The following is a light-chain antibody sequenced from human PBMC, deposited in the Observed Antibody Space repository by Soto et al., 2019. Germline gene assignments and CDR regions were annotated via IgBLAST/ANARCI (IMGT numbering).Light chain of an antibody. J-gene: IGKJ4*01. Sequence: DIQWTQSPAFLSASVGDRVPITCRASQDIGSYLDWYQKKSGKAPKLLIHTASTLQTGVPFRLRGSGYGTEFTITISSMQNGDFATYYCQHLHSYPLSFGGGTKVDIK. CDR1: QDIGSY. CDR2: TAS. V-gene: IGKV1-9*01. CDR3: QHLHSYPLS.